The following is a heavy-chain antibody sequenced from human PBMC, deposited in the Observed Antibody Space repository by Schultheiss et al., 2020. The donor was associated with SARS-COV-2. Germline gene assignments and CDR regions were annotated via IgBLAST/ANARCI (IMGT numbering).Heavy chain of an antibody. CDR3: ASYRWNLEAFDM. V-gene: IGHV4-38-2*01. D-gene: IGHD1-7*01. J-gene: IGHJ3*02. CDR1: GYSLNSDCS. CDR2: FSHGGRS. Sequence: SETLSLTCAVSGYSLNSDCSWGWIRQTPGKGLEWIGSFSHGGRSYYKPSLKSRVTISVDTSKNQFSLKLSSVTAADTAVYYCASYRWNLEAFDMWGQGTMVTVSS.